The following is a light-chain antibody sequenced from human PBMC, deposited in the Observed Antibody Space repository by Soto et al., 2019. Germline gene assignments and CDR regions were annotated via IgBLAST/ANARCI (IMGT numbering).Light chain of an antibody. J-gene: IGKJ4*01. V-gene: IGKV3-11*01. CDR1: QSVGTY. CDR3: XXRSXWPPLT. CDR2: DAS. Sequence: EIVLTQSPATLSLSPGERATLSCRASQSVGTYLAWCQQKPGQAPRLLIYDASNRATGIPARFSGSGSGTDFTLTISSLEAEDFAVXYXXXRSXWPPLTFGGGTKVEIK.